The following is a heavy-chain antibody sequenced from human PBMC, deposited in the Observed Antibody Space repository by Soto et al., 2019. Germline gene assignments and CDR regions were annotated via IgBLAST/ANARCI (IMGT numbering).Heavy chain of an antibody. CDR3: AGEGYGDYEVY. CDR1: GGTFSSYT. V-gene: IGHV1-69*02. CDR2: IIPILGIA. D-gene: IGHD4-17*01. Sequence: QGQLVQSGAEVKKPESSVKVSCKASGGTFSSYTISWVRQAPGHGREWMGRIIPILGIANYAQTSQGRVTITGDTTTRTVYVELGSLRPEQTALYCWAGEGYGDYEVYWGQGTLVPVSS. J-gene: IGHJ4*02.